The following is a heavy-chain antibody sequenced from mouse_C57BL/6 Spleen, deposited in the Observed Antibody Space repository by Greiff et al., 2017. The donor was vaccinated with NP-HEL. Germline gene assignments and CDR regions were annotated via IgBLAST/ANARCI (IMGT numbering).Heavy chain of an antibody. D-gene: IGHD2-4*01. CDR3: AKHGGVYDYGGFYAMDY. CDR1: GFSLTSYG. CDR2: IWGGGST. V-gene: IGHV2-9*01. J-gene: IGHJ4*01. Sequence: QVQLQQSGPGLVAPSQSLSITCTVSGFSLTSYGVDWVRQPPGKGLEWLGVIWGGGSTNYNSALMSRLSISKDNSKSQVFLKMNSLQTDDTAMYYWAKHGGVYDYGGFYAMDYWGQGTSVTVSS.